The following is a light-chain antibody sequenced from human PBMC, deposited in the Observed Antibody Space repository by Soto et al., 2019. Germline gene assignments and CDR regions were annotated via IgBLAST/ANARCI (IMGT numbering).Light chain of an antibody. V-gene: IGKV3D-11*02. CDR1: QSVSSY. CDR2: DAS. J-gene: IGKJ5*01. Sequence: EIVLPQSPATLSLSPGERATLSCRASQSVSSYLAWYQQNPGQAPSLLIYDASNRATGIPARFSGSGPGTDCTLTISSLEPEDFAVYYCQQRSNWPITFGQGTRLEIK. CDR3: QQRSNWPIT.